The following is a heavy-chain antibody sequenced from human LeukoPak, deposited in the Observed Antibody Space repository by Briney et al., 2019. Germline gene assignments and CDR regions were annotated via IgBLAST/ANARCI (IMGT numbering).Heavy chain of an antibody. CDR1: GFTFSNYA. CDR3: ARDPFDS. V-gene: IGHV3-30-3*01. CDR2: LSYDGSHK. J-gene: IGHJ4*02. Sequence: GGSLRLSCAASGFTFSNYAMHWVRQAPGMGLEWVAVLSYDGSHKYYADSVKGRFTISRDNSKNTLYLQMNSLRAEDTAVYYCARDPFDSWGQGTLVTVSS.